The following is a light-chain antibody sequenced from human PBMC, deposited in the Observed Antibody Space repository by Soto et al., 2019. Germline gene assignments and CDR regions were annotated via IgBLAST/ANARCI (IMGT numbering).Light chain of an antibody. V-gene: IGLV2-14*01. CDR2: EVS. CDR1: SSDVGAYNS. J-gene: IGLJ3*02. Sequence: QSVLTQPASVSGSPGQSIIISCTGTSSDVGAYNSVCWHQQHPGKAPKLMIYEVSNRPSGVSDRFSASKSGNTASLTISGLQADDEGDYYCSSFTRSNTWVFGGGTKHTVL. CDR3: SSFTRSNTWV.